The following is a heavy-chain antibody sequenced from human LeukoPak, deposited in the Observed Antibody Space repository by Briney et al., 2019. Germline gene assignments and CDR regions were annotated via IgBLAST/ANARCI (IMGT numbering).Heavy chain of an antibody. CDR1: GVSFSIYG. D-gene: IGHD3-10*01. V-gene: IGHV3-33*01. CDR2: IWYVLAKE. CDR3: ARGAADYPPSPYTAV. Sequence: GGSLRLSCAASGVSFSIYGMHWVRQTPGKGLEWVAVIWYVLAKEYYAESVKGRFTISRDDSKDTMYLQMNRLRAETTPVYYCARGAADYPPSPYTAVWGKGTTVTVSS. J-gene: IGHJ6*03.